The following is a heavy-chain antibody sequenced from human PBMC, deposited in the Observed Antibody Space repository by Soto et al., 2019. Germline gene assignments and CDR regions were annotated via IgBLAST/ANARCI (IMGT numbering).Heavy chain of an antibody. CDR3: ARVGGGFWSGYYTDYYYGMDV. V-gene: IGHV4-34*01. J-gene: IGHJ6*02. D-gene: IGHD3-3*01. CDR1: GGSFSGYY. CDR2: INHSGST. Sequence: SETLSLTCAVYGGSFSGYYWSWIRQPPGKGLEWIGEINHSGSTNYNPSLKSRVTISVDTSKNQFSLKLNSVTAADTAVYYCARVGGGFWSGYYTDYYYGMDVWGQGTTVTVSS.